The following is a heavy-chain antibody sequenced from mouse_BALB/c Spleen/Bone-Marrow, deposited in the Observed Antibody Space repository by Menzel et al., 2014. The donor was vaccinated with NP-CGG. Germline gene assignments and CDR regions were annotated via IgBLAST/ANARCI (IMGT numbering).Heavy chain of an antibody. Sequence: QVQLQQSGAELAKPGASVKMSCKASGYTFTSYWMHWVKQRPGQGLEWIGYINPSTGYTEYNQKFKDKVTLTADKSSSTAYMQLSSLTSEDSAVYYCARSGGYDGFSYCGQGTTLTVSS. V-gene: IGHV1-7*01. J-gene: IGHJ2*01. CDR3: ARSGGYDGFSY. CDR2: INPSTGYT. CDR1: GYTFTSYW. D-gene: IGHD2-2*01.